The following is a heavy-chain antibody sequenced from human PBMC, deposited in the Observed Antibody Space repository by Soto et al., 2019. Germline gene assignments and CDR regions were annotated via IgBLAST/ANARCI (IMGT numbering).Heavy chain of an antibody. CDR1: GFTFSSYW. V-gene: IGHV3-7*01. J-gene: IGHJ6*03. CDR3: ARERAAAAYYYYYMGV. Sequence: EVQLVESGGGLVQPGGSLRLSCAASGFTFSSYWMSWVRQAPGKGLEWVANIKKDGSEKYYVDSVKGRFTISRDNAKNSLYLQMNSLRAEDTAVYYCARERAAAAYYYYYMGVWGKGTPVTGSS. CDR2: IKKDGSEK. D-gene: IGHD6-13*01.